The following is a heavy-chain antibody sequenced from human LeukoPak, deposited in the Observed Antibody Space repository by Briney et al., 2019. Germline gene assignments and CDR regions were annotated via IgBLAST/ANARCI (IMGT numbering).Heavy chain of an antibody. CDR1: GFTFSSYA. D-gene: IGHD3-22*01. J-gene: IGHJ4*02. V-gene: IGHV3-23*01. Sequence: PGGSLRLSCAASGFTFSSYAMSWVRQAPGKGLEWVSAISGSGGSTYYADSVKGRFTTSRDNSKNTLYLQMNSLRAEDTAVYYCAKNYYYDSSGYWKTYYFDYWGQGTLVTVSS. CDR2: ISGSGGST. CDR3: AKNYYYDSSGYWKTYYFDY.